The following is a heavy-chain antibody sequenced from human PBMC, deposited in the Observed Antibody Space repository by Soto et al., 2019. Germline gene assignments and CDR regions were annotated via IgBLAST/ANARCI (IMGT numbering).Heavy chain of an antibody. CDR1: GYSFTSYW. Sequence: GESLKISCKGSGYSFTSYWIGWVRQMPGKGLEWMGIIYPGDSDTRYSPSFQGQVTISADKSISTAYLQWSSLKASDTAMYYWVRLGVAARDYYYYGMDVWGQGTTVTVSS. CDR2: IYPGDSDT. J-gene: IGHJ6*02. D-gene: IGHD6-6*01. CDR3: VRLGVAARDYYYYGMDV. V-gene: IGHV5-51*01.